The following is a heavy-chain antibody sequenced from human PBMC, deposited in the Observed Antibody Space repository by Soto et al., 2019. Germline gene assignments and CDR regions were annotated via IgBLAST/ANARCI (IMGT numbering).Heavy chain of an antibody. J-gene: IGHJ4*02. CDR3: ARQERYGDYYFDY. CDR1: GGSLSGSSFY. Sequence: LPETPSLTRTVSGGSLSGSSFYWAWIRPPPGKGLEWIATIYYSGNTYYNPSLKSRVTIFVDTSKNQFSLKLTSVTAADTAVYYCARQERYGDYYFDYWGQGTLVTVSS. D-gene: IGHD4-17*01. V-gene: IGHV4-39*01. CDR2: IYYSGNT.